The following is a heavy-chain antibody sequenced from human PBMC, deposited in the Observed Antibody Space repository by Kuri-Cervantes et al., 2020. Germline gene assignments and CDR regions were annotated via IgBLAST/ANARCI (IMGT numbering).Heavy chain of an antibody. J-gene: IGHJ6*03. V-gene: IGHV3-30*02. Sequence: GGSLRLSCAVSGFTFSRYGMHWVRQAPGKGLEWVAFIRYDGSNEYDGDSVRGQFTISRDNSKNTLYLQMNNLRTEDTAVYYCAKEGRTYGSGSYPYYMDVWGKGTTVTVSS. CDR2: IRYDGSNE. D-gene: IGHD3-10*01. CDR1: GFTFSRYG. CDR3: AKEGRTYGSGSYPYYMDV.